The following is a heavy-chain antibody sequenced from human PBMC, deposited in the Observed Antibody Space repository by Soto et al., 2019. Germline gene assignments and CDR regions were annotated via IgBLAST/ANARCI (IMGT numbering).Heavy chain of an antibody. J-gene: IGHJ5*02. CDR2: ISSSGSTI. Sequence: EVQLVESGGGLVQPGGSLRLSCAASGFTFSSYEMNWVRQAPGKGLEWVSYISSSGSTIYYADSVKGRFTISRDNAKNSLYLQMNSPRAEDTAVYYCARGYEQWLVGGWFDPWGQGTLVTVSS. V-gene: IGHV3-48*03. CDR3: ARGYEQWLVGGWFDP. D-gene: IGHD6-19*01. CDR1: GFTFSSYE.